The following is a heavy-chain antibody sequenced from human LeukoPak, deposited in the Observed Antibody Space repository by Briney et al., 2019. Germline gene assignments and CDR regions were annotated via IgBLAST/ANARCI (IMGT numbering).Heavy chain of an antibody. CDR2: ISDSGGST. CDR1: GFTFSTYV. V-gene: IGHV3-23*01. CDR3: GRYYVMDA. J-gene: IGHJ6*02. Sequence: GGSLRLSCAASGFTFSTYVMNWVRQAPGKGLEGVSTISDSGGSTYYADSVKGRFTISRDNSKSTLYLQMNSLRAEDTAVYYCGRYYVMDAWGQGTSVTVSS.